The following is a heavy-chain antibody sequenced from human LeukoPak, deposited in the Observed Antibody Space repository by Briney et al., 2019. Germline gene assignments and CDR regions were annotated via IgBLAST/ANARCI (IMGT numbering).Heavy chain of an antibody. Sequence: EASVKVSCKASGYTFTGYSMHWVRQAPGQGLEWMGIINPSGGSTTYAQHFQGRVTMTRDMSTSTVYMELSSLRSEDTAVYYCARAYYDISAGCGYWGQGTLVTVSS. V-gene: IGHV1-46*01. J-gene: IGHJ4*02. CDR2: INPSGGST. D-gene: IGHD3-22*01. CDR1: GYTFTGYS. CDR3: ARAYYDISAGCGY.